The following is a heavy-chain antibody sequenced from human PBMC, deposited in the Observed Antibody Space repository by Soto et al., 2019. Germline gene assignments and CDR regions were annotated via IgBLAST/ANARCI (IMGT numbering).Heavy chain of an antibody. V-gene: IGHV3-7*01. Sequence: PGGSLRLSCAASGFTFSSYWMSWVRQAPGKGLERVANIKQDGSEKYYVDSVKGRFTISRGNAKNSLYLQMNSLRAEDTAVSYCARALREYYDFWSGYLHYGMDVCGQGTTVTV. CDR3: ARALREYYDFWSGYLHYGMDV. CDR1: GFTFSSYW. CDR2: IKQDGSEK. D-gene: IGHD3-3*01. J-gene: IGHJ6*02.